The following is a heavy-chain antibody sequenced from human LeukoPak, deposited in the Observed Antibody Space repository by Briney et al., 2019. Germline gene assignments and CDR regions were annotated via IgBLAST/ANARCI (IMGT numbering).Heavy chain of an antibody. CDR3: ASTGDSSGNWYFDL. J-gene: IGHJ2*01. V-gene: IGHV4-38-2*02. D-gene: IGHD6-25*01. CDR1: GYSTSSGYY. CDR2: IYHSGST. Sequence: PSETLSLTCTVSGYSTSSGYYWGWIRQPPGKGLEWIGSIYHSGSTYYNPSLKSRVTISVDTSKNQFSLKLSSVTAADTAVYYCASTGDSSGNWYFDLWGRGTLVTVSS.